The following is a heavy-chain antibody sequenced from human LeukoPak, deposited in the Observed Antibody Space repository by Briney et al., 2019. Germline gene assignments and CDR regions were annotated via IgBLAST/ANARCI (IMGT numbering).Heavy chain of an antibody. CDR2: IYHSGST. V-gene: IGHV4-38-2*02. J-gene: IGHJ4*02. CDR3: ARVQQWLSRYFDY. CDR1: GYSISSGYY. Sequence: SETLSLTCTVSGYSISSGYYWGWIRQPPGKRLEWIGSIYHSGSTYYNPSLKSRVTISVDTSKNQFSLKLSSVTAADTAVYYCARVQQWLSRYFDYWGQGTLVTVSS. D-gene: IGHD6-19*01.